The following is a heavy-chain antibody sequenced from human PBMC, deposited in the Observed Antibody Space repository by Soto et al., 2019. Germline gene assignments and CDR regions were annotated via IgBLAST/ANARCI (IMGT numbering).Heavy chain of an antibody. CDR2: IKQDGSEK. CDR1: GFTFSSYW. V-gene: IGHV3-7*01. CDR3: ARGEYYDSSGYSDY. J-gene: IGHJ4*02. D-gene: IGHD3-22*01. Sequence: GGSLRLSCAASGFTFSSYWVSWVRQAPGKGLEWVANIKQDGSEKYYVDSVKGRFTISRDNAKNSLYLQMNSLRAEDTAVYYCARGEYYDSSGYSDYWGQGT.